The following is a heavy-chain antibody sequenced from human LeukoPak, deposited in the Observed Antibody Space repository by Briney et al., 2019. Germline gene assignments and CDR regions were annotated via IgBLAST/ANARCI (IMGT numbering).Heavy chain of an antibody. CDR1: GGSISSYY. V-gene: IGHV4-59*01. J-gene: IGHJ4*02. D-gene: IGHD3-22*01. Sequence: SETLSLTCTVSGGSISSYYWSWIRQSPGKGLEWIGYIYYSGSTNYNPSLKSRVTISVDTSKNQFSLKLSSVTAADTAVYYCARVALPTYYYDSSGYYYDYWGQGTLVTVSS. CDR3: ARVALPTYYYDSSGYYYDY. CDR2: IYYSGST.